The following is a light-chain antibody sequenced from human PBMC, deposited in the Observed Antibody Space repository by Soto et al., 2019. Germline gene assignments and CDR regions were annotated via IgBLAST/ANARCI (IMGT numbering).Light chain of an antibody. J-gene: IGKJ4*02. CDR1: QSVTNNY. Sequence: EIVLTQSPGTLSLSPGERATLSCRASQSVTNNYLAWYQQKPGQAPRLLIYDASGRATGIPDRFSGSGSGTDFILTSSRLESEDFAVYYCQQYASSTRTFGGGTKVEIK. CDR3: QQYASSTRT. V-gene: IGKV3-20*01. CDR2: DAS.